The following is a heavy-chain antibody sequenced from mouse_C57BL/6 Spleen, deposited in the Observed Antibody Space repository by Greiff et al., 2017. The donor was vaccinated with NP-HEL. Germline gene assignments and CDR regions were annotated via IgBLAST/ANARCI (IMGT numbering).Heavy chain of an antibody. V-gene: IGHV1-63*01. CDR2: IYPGGGYT. D-gene: IGHD2-1*01. J-gene: IGHJ2*01. CDR1: GYTFTNYW. CDR3: ARIGAYGNSYFDY. Sequence: QVQLQQSGAELVRPGTSVKMSCKASGYTFTNYWIGWAKQRPGHGLEWIGDIYPGGGYTNYNEKFKGKATLTADKSSSTAYMQVSSLTSEDSAIYYCARIGAYGNSYFDYWGQGTTLTVSS.